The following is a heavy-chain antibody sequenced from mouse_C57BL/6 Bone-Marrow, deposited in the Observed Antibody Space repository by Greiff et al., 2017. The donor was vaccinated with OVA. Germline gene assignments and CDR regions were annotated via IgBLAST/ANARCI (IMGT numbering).Heavy chain of an antibody. CDR3: ARHTDY. CDR1: GFTFSSYG. J-gene: IGHJ4*01. CDR2: ISSGGSYT. Sequence: EVQLQQSGGDLVKPGGSLKLSCAASGFTFSSYGMSWVRQTPDKRLEWVATISSGGSYTYYPDSVKGRFTISRDNAKNTLYLQMSSLKSEDTAMYYCARHTDYWGQGTSVTVSS. V-gene: IGHV5-6*01.